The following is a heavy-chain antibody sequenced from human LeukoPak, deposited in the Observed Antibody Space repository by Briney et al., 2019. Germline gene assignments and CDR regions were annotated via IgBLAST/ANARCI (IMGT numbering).Heavy chain of an antibody. CDR1: GGSISSYY. D-gene: IGHD1-1*01. CDR2: ISYSGST. CDR3: AREGTAGTNLNWFDP. J-gene: IGHJ5*02. Sequence: SETLSLTCSVSGGSISSYYWSWIRQPPGKGLEWIGYISYSGSTNFNPSLKSRVTISVDTSKNQFSLKLSSVTAADTAVYYCAREGTAGTNLNWFDPWGQGTLVTVSS. V-gene: IGHV4-59*01.